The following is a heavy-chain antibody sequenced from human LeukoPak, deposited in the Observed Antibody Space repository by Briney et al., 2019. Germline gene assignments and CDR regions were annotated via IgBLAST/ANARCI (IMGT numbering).Heavy chain of an antibody. CDR1: GFTFSSYA. Sequence: GGSLRLSCAASGFTFSSYAMNWVRQAPGKGLEWVSIIFGNGDTTYYADSVKGRFTVSRDNSKDTLYLQMDDLRPDDTAIYYCAKRNTMVRGGPCFDYWGQGLLVTVSS. CDR3: AKRNTMVRGGPCFDY. D-gene: IGHD3-10*01. J-gene: IGHJ4*02. CDR2: IFGNGDTT. V-gene: IGHV3-23*01.